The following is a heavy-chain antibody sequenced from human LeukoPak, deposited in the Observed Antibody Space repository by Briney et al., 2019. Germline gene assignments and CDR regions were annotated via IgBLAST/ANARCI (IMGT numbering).Heavy chain of an antibody. Sequence: GGSLRLSCTASGFTFSNYAMSWVRQAPGKGLEWVSAFSGSGGSTYYADSVKGRFTISRDNSKNTLYLQMNSLRAEDTAVYYCAKDVGYCSSTTCYRPFDYWGQGTLVTVSS. V-gene: IGHV3-23*01. D-gene: IGHD2-2*02. CDR1: GFTFSNYA. CDR3: AKDVGYCSSTTCYRPFDY. J-gene: IGHJ4*02. CDR2: FSGSGGST.